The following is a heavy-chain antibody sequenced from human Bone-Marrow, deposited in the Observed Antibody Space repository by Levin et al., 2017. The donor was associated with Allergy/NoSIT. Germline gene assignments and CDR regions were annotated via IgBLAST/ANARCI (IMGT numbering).Heavy chain of an antibody. Sequence: ESLKISCAVSGYSISSGYYWGWIRQPPGKGLEWIGSIYHSGSTYYNPSLKSRVTISVDTSKNLFSLKLSSVTAADTAVYYCARTPAGKGATTGYFDYWGQGTLVTVSS. D-gene: IGHD1-26*01. CDR2: IYHSGST. V-gene: IGHV4-38-2*01. CDR3: ARTPAGKGATTGYFDY. CDR1: GYSISSGYY. J-gene: IGHJ4*02.